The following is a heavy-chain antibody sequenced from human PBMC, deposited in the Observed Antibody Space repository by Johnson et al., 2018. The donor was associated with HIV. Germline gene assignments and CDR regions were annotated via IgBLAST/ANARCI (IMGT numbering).Heavy chain of an antibody. CDR1: GFTFSSYA. CDR2: ISYDGSNK. CDR3: ASDPDVTPGAFDI. V-gene: IGHV3-30*04. Sequence: QVQLVESGGGVVQPGRSLRLSCAASGFTFSSYAMHLVRQAPGKGLEWVAVISYDGSNKYYADSVKGRFTISRDNAKNSLYLQMNSLRAEDTAVYYCASDPDVTPGAFDIWGQGTRVTVSS. J-gene: IGHJ3*02. D-gene: IGHD2-15*01.